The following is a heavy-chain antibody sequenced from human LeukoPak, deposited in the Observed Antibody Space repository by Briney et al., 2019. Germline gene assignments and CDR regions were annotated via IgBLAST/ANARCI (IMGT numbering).Heavy chain of an antibody. V-gene: IGHV1-69*13. CDR3: ARGPGGYNSGMYYYYYMDV. CDR1: GGTFSLYA. D-gene: IGHD1-1*01. Sequence: SVKVSCKASGGTFSLYAISWVRQAPGQGLEWMGGIIPIFGTANYAQKFQDRVTITADESTTTAYMGLSSLRSEDTAVYFCARGPGGYNSGMYYYYYMDVWGKGTTVTVSS. CDR2: IIPIFGTA. J-gene: IGHJ6*03.